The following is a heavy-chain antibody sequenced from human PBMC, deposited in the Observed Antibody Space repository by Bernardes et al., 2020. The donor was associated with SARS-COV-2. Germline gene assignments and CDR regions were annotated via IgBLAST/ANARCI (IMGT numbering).Heavy chain of an antibody. V-gene: IGHV3-74*01. J-gene: IGHJ6*02. D-gene: IGHD3-22*01. CDR3: ARVGGDYYDSSGYLFGRPPVYYGMDV. CDR1: GFTFSSYW. Sequence: GGSLRLSCAASGFTFSSYWMHWVRQAPGKGLVWVSRINSDGSSTSYADSVKGRFTISRDNAKNTLYLQMNSLRAEDTAVYYCARVGGDYYDSSGYLFGRPPVYYGMDVWGQGTTVTVSS. CDR2: INSDGSST.